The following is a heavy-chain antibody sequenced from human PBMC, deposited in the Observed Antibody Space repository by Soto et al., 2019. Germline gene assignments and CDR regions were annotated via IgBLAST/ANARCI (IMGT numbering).Heavy chain of an antibody. CDR1: GGSFSGYY. CDR2: INHSGST. D-gene: IGHD3-10*01. J-gene: IGHJ4*02. Sequence: QVQLQQWGAELLKPSETLSLTCAVYGGSFSGYYWSWIRQPPGKGLEWIGEINHSGSTNYNPSLKSRXXIXVXXSKNQFSLKLSSVTAADTAVYYCARYGGYGSGTGYWGQGTLVTVSS. V-gene: IGHV4-34*01. CDR3: ARYGGYGSGTGY.